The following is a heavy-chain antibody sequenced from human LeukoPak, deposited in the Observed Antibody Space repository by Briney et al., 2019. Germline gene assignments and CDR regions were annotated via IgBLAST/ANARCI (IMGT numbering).Heavy chain of an antibody. CDR3: ARDTSAGTFDY. V-gene: IGHV1-18*01. D-gene: IGHD6-13*01. CDR2: ISPQNGNT. J-gene: IGHJ4*02. CDR1: GYMFTNYG. Sequence: ASVKVSCKASGYMFTNYGISWVRQAPGQGLEWMGWISPQNGNTNYAEKVQGRVTMTTDTSTTTGYMELRSLRSDDTAVYYCARDTSAGTFDYWGQGTLVTVSS.